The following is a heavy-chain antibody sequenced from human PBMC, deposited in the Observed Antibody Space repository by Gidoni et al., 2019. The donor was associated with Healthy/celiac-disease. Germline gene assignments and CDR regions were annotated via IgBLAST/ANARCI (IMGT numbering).Heavy chain of an antibody. Sequence: EVQLLESGGGLVQPGGSLRLSCAASGFTFSRYAMRWVRKAPGQGLEWVSDISGSGGSTNYADAVKGRFTISRDNAKNALYLQMNSLRAEDTAVYYCAKEGGSMLTRGGAFDIWGQGTMVTVSS. CDR3: AKEGGSMLTRGGAFDI. CDR1: GFTFSRYA. CDR2: ISGSGGST. V-gene: IGHV3-23*01. D-gene: IGHD3-16*01. J-gene: IGHJ3*02.